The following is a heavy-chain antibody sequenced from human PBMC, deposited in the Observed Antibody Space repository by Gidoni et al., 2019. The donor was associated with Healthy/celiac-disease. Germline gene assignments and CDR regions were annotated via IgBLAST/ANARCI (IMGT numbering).Heavy chain of an antibody. CDR2: ISWNSGSI. CDR3: AKDGVHDYGGNGLVY. D-gene: IGHD4-17*01. V-gene: IGHV3-9*01. J-gene: IGHJ4*02. Sequence: EVQLVESGGGLVQPGRSLRLSCAASGFTFDDYAMHWVRQAPGKGLEWVSGISWNSGSIGYADSVKGRFTISRDNAKNSLYLQMNSLRAEDTALYYCAKDGVHDYGGNGLVYWGQGTLVTVSS. CDR1: GFTFDDYA.